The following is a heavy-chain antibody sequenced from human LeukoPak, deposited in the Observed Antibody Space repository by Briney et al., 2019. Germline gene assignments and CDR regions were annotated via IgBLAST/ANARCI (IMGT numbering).Heavy chain of an antibody. Sequence: GGSLRLSCSASGFNFGYYGMHWVRQAPGKGLEYVSAISSDGGGTYYADSVKGRFTISRDNFKDTLYLQMSSLRTEDTAVYYCVKRPGGIAAPYYFDYWGQGTLVTVSS. CDR3: VKRPGGIAAPYYFDY. V-gene: IGHV3-64D*09. J-gene: IGHJ4*02. CDR1: GFNFGYYG. D-gene: IGHD6-6*01. CDR2: ISSDGGGT.